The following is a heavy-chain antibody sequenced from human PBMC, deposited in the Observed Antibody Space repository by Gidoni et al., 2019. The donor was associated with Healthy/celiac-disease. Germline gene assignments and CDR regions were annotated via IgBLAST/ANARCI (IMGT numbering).Heavy chain of an antibody. V-gene: IGHV4-39*01. CDR2: IYYSGST. Sequence: QLQLQESGPGLVKPSETLSLTCTVSGGSISSSSYYWGWIRQPPGKGLEWIGSIYYSGSTYYNPSLKSRVTISVDTSKNQFSLKLSSVTAADTAVYYCARQEGEWLSYNWFDPWGQGTLVTVSS. CDR3: ARQEGEWLSYNWFDP. J-gene: IGHJ5*02. D-gene: IGHD3-3*01. CDR1: GGSISSSSYY.